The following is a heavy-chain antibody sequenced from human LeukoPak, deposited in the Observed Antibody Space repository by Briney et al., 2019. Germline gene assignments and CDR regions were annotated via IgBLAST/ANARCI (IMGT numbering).Heavy chain of an antibody. CDR1: GFTFSSYS. D-gene: IGHD3-9*01. CDR3: AREQTGKGFDY. J-gene: IGHJ4*02. V-gene: IGHV3-21*01. Sequence: GGSLRLSCAASGFTFSSYSMNWVRQAPGKGLEWVSSIGSRSSSIFYADSVKGRFTISRDNAKNSLYLQMNSLRAEDTAVYYCAREQTGKGFDYWGQGTLVTVSS. CDR2: IGSRSSSI.